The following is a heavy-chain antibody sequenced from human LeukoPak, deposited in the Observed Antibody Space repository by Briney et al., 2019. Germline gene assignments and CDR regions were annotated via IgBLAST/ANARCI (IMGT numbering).Heavy chain of an antibody. V-gene: IGHV3-20*04. D-gene: IGHD2-2*01. J-gene: IGHJ4*02. CDR1: GFAFDEHG. CDR3: ARASITSPFYFDS. CDR2: VNWSGGST. Sequence: GGSLRLSCTASGFAFDEHGMSWGRQGPGKGQEWVSGVNWSGGSTAYADPLRGRFTISRDNAKNSLYLQMDRLRPEDTALYYCARASITSPFYFDSWGQGTLVTVPS.